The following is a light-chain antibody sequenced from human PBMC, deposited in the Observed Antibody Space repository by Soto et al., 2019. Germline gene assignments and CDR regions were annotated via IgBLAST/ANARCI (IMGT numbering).Light chain of an antibody. V-gene: IGKV3-11*01. CDR1: QSVGSF. CDR3: QHRNNWLGT. J-gene: IGKJ3*01. Sequence: EIVLTQSPATLSLSPGERATLSCRASQSVGSFLAWYQQKSGQAPRLLIYDASNRDPGIPGRFSGSGSGTDFTLTISSLEPEHFAVYYCQHRNNWLGTFGPGTKVDIK. CDR2: DAS.